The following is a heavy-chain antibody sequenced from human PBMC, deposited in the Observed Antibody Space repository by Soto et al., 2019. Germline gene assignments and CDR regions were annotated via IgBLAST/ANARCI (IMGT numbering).Heavy chain of an antibody. J-gene: IGHJ6*02. D-gene: IGHD6-19*01. CDR3: AKASPDSSCWYRAVAYYYYGMDV. Sequence: EVQLLESGGGLVQPGGSLRLSCAASGFTFSSYAMSWVRQAPGKGLEWVSAISGSGGSTYYADSVKGRFTISRDNSNNTLYLQMNSLRAEDTAVYYCAKASPDSSCWYRAVAYYYYGMDVWGQGTTVTVSS. CDR2: ISGSGGST. V-gene: IGHV3-23*01. CDR1: GFTFSSYA.